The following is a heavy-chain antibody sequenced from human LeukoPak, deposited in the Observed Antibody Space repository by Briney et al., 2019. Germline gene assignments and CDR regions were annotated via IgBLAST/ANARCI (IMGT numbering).Heavy chain of an antibody. CDR2: IWYDGSNK. J-gene: IGHJ6*02. CDR3: ARVVPAATHYYYYGMDV. Sequence: QPGGSLRLSCAASGFTFSSYGMHWVRQAPGKGLEWVAVIWYDGSNKYYADSVKGRFTISRDNSKNTLYLQMNSLRAEDTAVYYCARVVPAATHYYYYGMDVWGQGTTVTVSS. V-gene: IGHV3-33*01. CDR1: GFTFSSYG. D-gene: IGHD2-2*01.